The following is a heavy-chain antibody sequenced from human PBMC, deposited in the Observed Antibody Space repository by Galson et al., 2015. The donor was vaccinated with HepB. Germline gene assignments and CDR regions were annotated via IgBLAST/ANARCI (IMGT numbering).Heavy chain of an antibody. CDR2: IYYSGST. CDR1: GGSISSGGYY. V-gene: IGHV4-31*03. J-gene: IGHJ6*03. D-gene: IGHD2-2*01. CDR3: ARDGGYCSSTSCYEGYMDV. Sequence: TLSLTCTVSGGSISSGGYYWSWIRQHPGKGLEWIGYIYYSGSTYYNPSLKSRVTISVDTSKNQFSLKLSSVTAADTAVYYCARDGGYCSSTSCYEGYMDVWGKGTTVTVSS.